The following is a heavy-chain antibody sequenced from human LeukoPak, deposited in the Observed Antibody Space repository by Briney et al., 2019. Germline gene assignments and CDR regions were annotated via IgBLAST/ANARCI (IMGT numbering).Heavy chain of an antibody. CDR2: INHSGST. CDR3: ARAWWIQLYYFDY. J-gene: IGHJ4*02. CDR1: GGSFSGYY. V-gene: IGHV4-34*01. D-gene: IGHD5-18*01. Sequence: SETLSLTCAVYGGSFSGYYWSWIRQPPGKGLEWIGEINHSGSTNYNPSLKSRVTISVDTSKNQFSLKLSSVTAADTAVYYCARAWWIQLYYFDYWGQGTLVTVSS.